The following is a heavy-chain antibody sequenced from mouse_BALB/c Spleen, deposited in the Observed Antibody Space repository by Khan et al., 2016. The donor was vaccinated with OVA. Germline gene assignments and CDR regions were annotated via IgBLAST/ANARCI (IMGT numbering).Heavy chain of an antibody. Sequence: QIQLVQSGPELKKPGETVRISCKVSGYTITDYGMNWVKQAPGKGLQWMGWINTYTGEPTYADEFKGRFAFSLETSASTAHLQFNNLKNEDMATYFGTGSRGDYLLDLWGQGTTLTVSS. CDR1: GYTITDYG. CDR3: TGSRGDYLLDL. CDR2: INTYTGEP. D-gene: IGHD2-13*01. V-gene: IGHV9-1*02. J-gene: IGHJ2*01.